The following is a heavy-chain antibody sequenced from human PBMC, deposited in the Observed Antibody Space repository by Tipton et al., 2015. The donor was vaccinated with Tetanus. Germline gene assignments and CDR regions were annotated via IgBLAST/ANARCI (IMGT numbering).Heavy chain of an antibody. V-gene: IGHV3-33*01. CDR1: GFIFRSYW. D-gene: IGHD2-15*01. CDR2: SWYDGTDK. Sequence: SLRLSCAASGFIFRSYWIHWVCQSPGKGLVWLADSWYDGTDKYYADSVKGRFTISRDNSKNTLYLQMNSLRAEYTAVYYCAREAVCSGGSCFSGDGDNWGQGTPVSVS. J-gene: IGHJ4*02. CDR3: AREAVCSGGSCFSGDGDN.